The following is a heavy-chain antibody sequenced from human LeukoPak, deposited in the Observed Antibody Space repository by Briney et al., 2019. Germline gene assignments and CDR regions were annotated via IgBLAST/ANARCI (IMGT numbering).Heavy chain of an antibody. CDR2: TNPNSGET. CDR1: GYNFITYD. J-gene: IGHJ3*02. V-gene: IGHV1-8*01. CDR3: TRVPRTAVAI. D-gene: IGHD6-19*01. Sequence: ASVKVSCKASGYNFITYDINWVRQATRQGLEWLGYTNPNSGETVYAQKFQGRVTLTTDTSISTAFMELSSLTSEDTGIYYCTRVPRTAVAIWGQGTMVTVSS.